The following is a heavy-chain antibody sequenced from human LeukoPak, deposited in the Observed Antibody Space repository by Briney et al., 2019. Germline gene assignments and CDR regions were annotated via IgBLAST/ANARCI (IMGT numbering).Heavy chain of an antibody. Sequence: SETLSLTCTVSGYSISSGYYWGWIRQPPGKGLEWIGSIYHGGSTFYNPSLKSRVTISVDRSKNQFSLKLSSVTAADTAVYYCASFGMEGATTNWFDPWGQGTLVTVSS. V-gene: IGHV4-38-2*02. CDR3: ASFGMEGATTNWFDP. D-gene: IGHD1-26*01. CDR2: IYHGGST. CDR1: GYSISSGYY. J-gene: IGHJ5*02.